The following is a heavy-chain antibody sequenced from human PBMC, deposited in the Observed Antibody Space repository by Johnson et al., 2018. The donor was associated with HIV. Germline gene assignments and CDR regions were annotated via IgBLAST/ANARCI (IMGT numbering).Heavy chain of an antibody. V-gene: IGHV3-66*01. CDR3: AREPLVPDGFDI. CDR2: IYSGGST. CDR1: GFTVKSNY. J-gene: IGHJ3*02. Sequence: VQLVESGGGLVQPGGSLRLSCAASGFTVKSNYMSWVRQAPGKGLEWVSVIYSGGSTYYADSVKGRFTISRDNAKNTLYLQMKSLRAEDTAVYYCAREPLVPDGFDIWGQGTMVTVSS. D-gene: IGHD6-13*01.